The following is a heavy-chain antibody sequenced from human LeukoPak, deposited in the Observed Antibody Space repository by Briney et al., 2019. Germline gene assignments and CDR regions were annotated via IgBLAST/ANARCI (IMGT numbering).Heavy chain of an antibody. CDR2: ISAYNGNT. J-gene: IGHJ4*02. D-gene: IGHD2-2*01. Sequence: ASVKVSCKASGDTFASYGISWVRQAPGQGLEWMGWISAYNGNTNYAQKFQGRVTTTADKATSTAYMELSSLRSEDTAVYYCAGGRTDIVVVPATLRNYYFDYWGQGTLVTVSS. CDR1: GDTFASYG. V-gene: IGHV1-18*01. CDR3: AGGRTDIVVVPATLRNYYFDY.